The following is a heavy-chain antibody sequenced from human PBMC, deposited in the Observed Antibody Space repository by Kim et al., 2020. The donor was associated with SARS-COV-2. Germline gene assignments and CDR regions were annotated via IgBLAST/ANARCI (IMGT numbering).Heavy chain of an antibody. D-gene: IGHD6-19*01. CDR3: ARNVAGTGGDY. CDR2: INHSGST. J-gene: IGHJ4*02. CDR1: GGSFSGYY. V-gene: IGHV4-34*01. Sequence: SETLSLTCAVYGGSFSGYYWSWIRQPPGKGLEWIGEINHSGSTNYNPSLKSRVTISVDTSKNQFSLKLSSVTAADTAVYYCARNVAGTGGDYWGQGTLVTVSS.